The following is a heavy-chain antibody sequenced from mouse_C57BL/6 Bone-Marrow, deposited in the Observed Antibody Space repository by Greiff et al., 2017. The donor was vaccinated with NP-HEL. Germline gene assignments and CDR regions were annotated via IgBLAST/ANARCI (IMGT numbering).Heavy chain of an antibody. D-gene: IGHD2-1*01. V-gene: IGHV1-59*01. CDR1: GYTFTSYW. J-gene: IGHJ3*01. CDR2: IDPSDSYT. CDR3: ARRIYGNFVFAY. Sequence: QVQLQQPGAELVRPGTSVKLSCKASGYTFTSYWMHWVKQRPGQGLEWIGVIDPSDSYTNYNQKFKGKATLTVDTSSSTAYMQLSSLTSEDSEVYYSARRIYGNFVFAYWGQGTLVTVSA.